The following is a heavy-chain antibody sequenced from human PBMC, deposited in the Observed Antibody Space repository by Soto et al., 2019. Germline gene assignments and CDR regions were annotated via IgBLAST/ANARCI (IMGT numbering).Heavy chain of an antibody. V-gene: IGHV4-34*01. CDR3: ARREDYYDSSGYLRP. D-gene: IGHD3-22*01. CDR1: GGSFRGYY. J-gene: IGHJ5*02. CDR2: INHSGST. Sequence: SETLSLTCAAYGGSFRGYYWSWIRQPPGKGLEWIGEINHSGSTNYNPSLKSRVTISVDTSKNQFSLKLSSVTAADTAVYYCARREDYYDSSGYLRPWGQGTLVTVSS.